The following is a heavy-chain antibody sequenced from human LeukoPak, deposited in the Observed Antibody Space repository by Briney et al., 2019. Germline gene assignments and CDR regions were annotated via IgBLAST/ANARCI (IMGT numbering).Heavy chain of an antibody. CDR1: GDSVSSNSAA. D-gene: IGHD3-16*01. CDR3: ARAGGITFGGVLVYYFDY. J-gene: IGHJ4*02. V-gene: IGHV6-1*01. Sequence: SQTLSLTCAISGDSVSSNSAAWNWIRQSPSRGLEWLGRTYYRSKWYNDYAVSVKSRITINPDTSKNQFSLQLNSVTPEDTALYYCARAGGITFGGVLVYYFDYWGQGTLVTISS. CDR2: TYYRSKWYN.